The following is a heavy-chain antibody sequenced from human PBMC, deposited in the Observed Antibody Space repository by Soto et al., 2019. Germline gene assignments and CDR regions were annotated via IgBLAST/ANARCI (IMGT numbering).Heavy chain of an antibody. CDR3: ARSGSVDP. CDR1: GFTFSDHY. CDR2: TRNKANSYTT. Sequence: EVQLVESGGGLVQPGGSLRLSCAASGFTFSDHYMDWVRQAPGKGLEWVGRTRNKANSYTTEYAASVKGRFTISRDDSKNSPYLQMNSLKTEDTAVYYCARSGSVDPWGQGTLVTVSS. D-gene: IGHD1-26*01. J-gene: IGHJ5*02. V-gene: IGHV3-72*01.